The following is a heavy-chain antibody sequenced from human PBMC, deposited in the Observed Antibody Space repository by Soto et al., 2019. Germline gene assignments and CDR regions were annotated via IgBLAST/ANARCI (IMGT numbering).Heavy chain of an antibody. V-gene: IGHV3-66*01. CDR2: IYSGGST. Sequence: PWGSLRLSCAASGFTVSSNYMSWVRQAPGKGLEWVSVIYSGGSTYYADSVKGRFTISRDNSKNTLYLQMNSLRAEDTAVYYCERFFGFLESLAFDIWGQGTMVTVSS. J-gene: IGHJ3*02. D-gene: IGHD3-3*01. CDR3: ERFFGFLESLAFDI. CDR1: GFTVSSNY.